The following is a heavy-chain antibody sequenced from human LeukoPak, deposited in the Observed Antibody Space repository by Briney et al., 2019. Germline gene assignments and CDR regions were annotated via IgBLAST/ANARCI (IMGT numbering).Heavy chain of an antibody. D-gene: IGHD5-24*01. CDR2: INHSGST. CDR3: ARGRCGVSPKRYYFDY. CDR1: GGSFSGYY. V-gene: IGHV4-34*01. J-gene: IGHJ4*02. Sequence: SETLPLTCAVYGGSFSGYYWSWIRQPPGKGLEWIGEINHSGSTNYNPSLKSRVTISVDTSKNQFSLKLSSVTAADTAVYYCARGRCGVSPKRYYFDYWGQGTLVTVSS.